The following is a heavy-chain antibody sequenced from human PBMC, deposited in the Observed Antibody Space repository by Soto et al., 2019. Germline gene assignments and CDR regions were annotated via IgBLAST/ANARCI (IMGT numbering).Heavy chain of an antibody. D-gene: IGHD3-9*01. V-gene: IGHV3-7*01. J-gene: IGHJ4*02. Sequence: EVQLVESGGGLVQPGGSLRLSCEASGFTFSSYWMSWVRQAPGKGLEWVANIKQDGSEKYYVDSVKGRFTISRDNAKNSLYLQMNSLRAEDTAVYYCARAERLRYFDWPRDYWGQGTLVTVSS. CDR2: IKQDGSEK. CDR1: GFTFSSYW. CDR3: ARAERLRYFDWPRDY.